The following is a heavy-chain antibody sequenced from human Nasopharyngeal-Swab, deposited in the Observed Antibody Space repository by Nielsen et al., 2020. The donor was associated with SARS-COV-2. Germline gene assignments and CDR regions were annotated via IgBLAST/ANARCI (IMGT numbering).Heavy chain of an antibody. V-gene: IGHV3-23*01. Sequence: GESLKISCAASEFISNYAMSWVRQAPGKGLEWVSGISGNGGATYYADSVKGRFTISRDNSKNTLSLQMNSLRADDTAVYYCAKNPYSSSFYWFDPWGQGTLVTVSS. CDR1: EFISNYA. CDR3: AKNPYSSSFYWFDP. CDR2: ISGNGGAT. D-gene: IGHD6-13*01. J-gene: IGHJ5*02.